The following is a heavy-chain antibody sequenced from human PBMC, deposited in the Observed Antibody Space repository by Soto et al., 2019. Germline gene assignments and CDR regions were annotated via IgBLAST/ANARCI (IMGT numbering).Heavy chain of an antibody. V-gene: IGHV3-20*04. J-gene: IGHJ4*02. CDR1: GFTFDDYG. Sequence: SGGSQRLSCAASGFTFDDYGMSWVRQAPGKGLEWVAGIRWDGGSKGYADSVKGRFTISRDNSKNPLDLQMNSLRAEDTAVYYCARDLSSSRGMGFDYWGQGTLVTVSS. CDR3: ARDLSSSRGMGFDY. D-gene: IGHD6-13*01. CDR2: IRWDGGSK.